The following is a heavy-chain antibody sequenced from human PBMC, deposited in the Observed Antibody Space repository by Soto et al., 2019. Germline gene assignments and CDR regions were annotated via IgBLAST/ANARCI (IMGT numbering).Heavy chain of an antibody. CDR1: GGTFSSYA. CDR2: IIPIFGTA. J-gene: IGHJ5*02. V-gene: IGHV1-69*13. Sequence: RASVKVSCKASGGTFSSYAISWVRQAPGQGLEWMGGIIPIFGTANYAQKFQGRVTITADESTSTAYMELSSLRSEDTAVYYCARVGIIAVAGTNKWFDPLGQGTLVTVSS. D-gene: IGHD6-19*01. CDR3: ARVGIIAVAGTNKWFDP.